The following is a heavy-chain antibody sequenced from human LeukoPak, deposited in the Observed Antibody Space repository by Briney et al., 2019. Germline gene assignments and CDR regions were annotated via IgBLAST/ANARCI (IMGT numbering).Heavy chain of an antibody. CDR2: ISAYNGNT. CDR1: GYTFTSYG. J-gene: IGHJ6*03. CDR3: AIPKYYYYYMDV. Sequence: ASVEVSCKASGYTFTSYGISWVRQAPGQGLEWMGWISAYNGNTNYAQKLQGRVTMTTDTSTSTAYMELRSLRSDDTAVYYCAIPKYYYYYMDVWGKGTTVTVTS. V-gene: IGHV1-18*01. D-gene: IGHD2/OR15-2a*01.